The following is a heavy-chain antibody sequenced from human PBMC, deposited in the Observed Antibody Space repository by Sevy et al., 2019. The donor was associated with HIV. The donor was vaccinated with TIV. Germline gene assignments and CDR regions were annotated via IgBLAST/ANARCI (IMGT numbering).Heavy chain of an antibody. Sequence: GGSLRLSCVASGFIFSTYGMHWVRQAPGKGLEWVAVISYDGSNKYYADSVKGRFTISRDNSKNTLYLQVKSLRTEDTDVYYCARDQHDYAGNLRTGWFDPWGQGTLVTVSS. CDR1: GFIFSTYG. CDR2: ISYDGSNK. CDR3: ARDQHDYAGNLRTGWFDP. V-gene: IGHV3-30*19. J-gene: IGHJ5*02. D-gene: IGHD4-17*01.